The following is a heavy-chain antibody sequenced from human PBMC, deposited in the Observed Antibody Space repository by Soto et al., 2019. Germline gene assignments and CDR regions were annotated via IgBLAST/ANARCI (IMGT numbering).Heavy chain of an antibody. D-gene: IGHD2-21*02. CDR1: GFTFSSYA. V-gene: IGHV3-23*01. J-gene: IGHJ4*02. CDR3: AIGTRADCSSDSDY. Sequence: PGGSLRLSCAASGFTFSSYAMTWVRQAPGKGLEWVSGISGSGVSTYYADSVKGRFTISRDNSKNTLYLQMNSLRAEDTALYYCAIGTRADCSSDSDYSGQGTLLTVSS. CDR2: ISGSGVST.